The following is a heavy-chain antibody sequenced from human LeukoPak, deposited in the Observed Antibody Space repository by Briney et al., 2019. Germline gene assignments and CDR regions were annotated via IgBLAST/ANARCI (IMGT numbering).Heavy chain of an antibody. V-gene: IGHV3-23*01. D-gene: IGHD3-22*01. Sequence: GGSLRLSCAVSGFTFSNYGMSWVRQAPGKGLEWVSVIGVSGNTFYADSVKGRFTISRDNSKNTLYLQMNSLRAEDTAVYYCAKRDSSGYYYFDSWSQGILVTVSS. CDR1: GFTFSNYG. CDR2: IGVSGNT. J-gene: IGHJ4*02. CDR3: AKRDSSGYYYFDS.